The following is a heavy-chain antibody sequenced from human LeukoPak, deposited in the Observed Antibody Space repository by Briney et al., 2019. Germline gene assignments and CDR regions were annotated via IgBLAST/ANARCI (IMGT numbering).Heavy chain of an antibody. CDR2: ISSSSSTI. CDR3: ATQYCSSTSCPYYYYGMDV. Sequence: GGSLRLSCAASGFTFSSYSMNWVRQAPGKGLEWVSYISSSSSTIYYADSVKGRFTISRDNAKNSLYPQMNSPRAEDTAVYYCATQYCSSTSCPYYYYGMDVWGQGTTVTVSS. J-gene: IGHJ6*02. CDR1: GFTFSSYS. V-gene: IGHV3-48*01. D-gene: IGHD2-2*01.